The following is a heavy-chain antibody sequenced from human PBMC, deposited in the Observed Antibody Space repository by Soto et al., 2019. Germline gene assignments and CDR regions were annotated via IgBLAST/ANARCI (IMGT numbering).Heavy chain of an antibody. CDR2: VHFSGGT. Sequence: LSLTCSVPGGSARGGAYQETWIRQPPGKGLEWIGYVHFSGGTNYNPSLESRVTISIDTSRDQFSLELTSLTAADTAVYFCARDNMATFDYHYYGMDVWGQGTTVTGSS. V-gene: IGHV4-61*08. CDR1: GGSARGGAYQ. D-gene: IGHD5-12*01. J-gene: IGHJ6*02. CDR3: ARDNMATFDYHYYGMDV.